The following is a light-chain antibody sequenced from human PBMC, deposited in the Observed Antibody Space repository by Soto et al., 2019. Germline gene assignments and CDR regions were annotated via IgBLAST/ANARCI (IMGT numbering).Light chain of an antibody. CDR2: KAS. CDR1: QRVNRW. Sequence: DIQMTQSPSTLSASVGDRVTITCRASQRVNRWLAWYQQKPGKAPRLLIYKASTLETGVPPRFSGSGSGTDFTLTIASLQPEDFATYYCQQYAGFPWTFGKGTKVEIK. J-gene: IGKJ1*01. CDR3: QQYAGFPWT. V-gene: IGKV1-5*03.